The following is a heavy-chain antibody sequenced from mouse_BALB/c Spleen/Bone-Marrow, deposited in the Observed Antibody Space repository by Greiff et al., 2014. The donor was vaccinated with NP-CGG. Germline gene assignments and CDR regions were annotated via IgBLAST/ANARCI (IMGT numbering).Heavy chain of an antibody. Sequence: QVHVKQSGPGLVAPSQSLSITCTVSGFSLTSYGVHWVRQPPGKGLEWLGVIWAGGSTNYNSALMSRLSISKDNSKSQVFLKMNSLQTDDTAMYYCARDLYYDYDEGFAYWGQGTLVTVSA. J-gene: IGHJ3*01. V-gene: IGHV2-9*02. CDR2: IWAGGST. CDR3: ARDLYYDYDEGFAY. D-gene: IGHD2-4*01. CDR1: GFSLTSYG.